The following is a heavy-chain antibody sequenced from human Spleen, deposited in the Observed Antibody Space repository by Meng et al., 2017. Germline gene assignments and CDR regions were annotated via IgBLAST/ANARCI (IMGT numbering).Heavy chain of an antibody. CDR1: GGSFSGYY. D-gene: IGHD3-10*01. CDR2: INHSGST. CDR3: ARVYDSPFGEGGY. Sequence: SETLSLTCAVYGGSFSGYYWSWNRQPPGKGLEWIGEINHSGSTNYNPSLKSRVTISLDTSKNQFSLNLSSVTAADTAVYYCARVYDSPFGEGGYWGQGTLVTVSS. J-gene: IGHJ4*02. V-gene: IGHV4-34*01.